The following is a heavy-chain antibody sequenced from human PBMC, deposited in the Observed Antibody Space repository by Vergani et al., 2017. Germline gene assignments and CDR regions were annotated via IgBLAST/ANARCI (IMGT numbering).Heavy chain of an antibody. CDR1: GGSFSGYY. V-gene: IGHV4-34*01. Sequence: QVQLQQWGAGLLKPSETLSLTCAVYGGSFSGYYWSWIRQPPGKGLEWIGEINHSGSTNYNPSLKSRVTISVDTSKNQFSLKLSSVTAADTAVYYCASGTAAVPLIDYWGQGTLVTVSS. CDR3: ASGTAAVPLIDY. J-gene: IGHJ4*02. CDR2: INHSGST. D-gene: IGHD6-13*01.